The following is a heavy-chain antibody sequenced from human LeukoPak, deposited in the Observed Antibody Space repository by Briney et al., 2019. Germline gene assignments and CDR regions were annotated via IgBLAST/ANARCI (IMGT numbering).Heavy chain of an antibody. D-gene: IGHD3-10*01. CDR1: GYTFTGYY. Sequence: ASVKVSCKASGYTFTGYYMHWVRQAPGQGLEWMGWINPNSGGTNYAQKFQGWVTMTRDTSISTAYMELSRLRSDDTAVYYCARDPSLQGNAFDIWGQGTTVTVSS. CDR3: ARDPSLQGNAFDI. J-gene: IGHJ3*02. CDR2: INPNSGGT. V-gene: IGHV1-2*04.